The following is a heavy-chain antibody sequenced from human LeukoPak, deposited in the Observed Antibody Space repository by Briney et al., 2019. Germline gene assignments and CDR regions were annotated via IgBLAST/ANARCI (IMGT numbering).Heavy chain of an antibody. D-gene: IGHD3-22*01. V-gene: IGHV3-21*01. CDR1: GFTFSSYS. CDR2: ISSSSSCI. CDR3: AGAYYYDSMDY. J-gene: IGHJ4*02. Sequence: GGSLRLSCAASGFTFSSYSMNWVRQAPGKGLEWVSSISSSSSCIYYADSVKGRFTISRDNAKNSLYLQMNSLRAEDTAVYYCAGAYYYDSMDYWGQGTLVTVSS.